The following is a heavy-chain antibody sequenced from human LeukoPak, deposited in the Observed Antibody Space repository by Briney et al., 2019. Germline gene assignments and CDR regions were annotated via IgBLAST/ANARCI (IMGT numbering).Heavy chain of an antibody. Sequence: VGSLRLSCAASGFTFSNYAMSWVRQAPGKGLEWVWAICGNGGSTYYADSVKGRFTISRDNSKNTLYLQMNSLETEDTAVYYCAKYNSGLEFWGQGTLVTVSS. CDR2: ICGNGGST. D-gene: IGHD6-19*01. CDR3: AKYNSGLEF. V-gene: IGHV3-23*01. CDR1: GFTFSNYA. J-gene: IGHJ4*02.